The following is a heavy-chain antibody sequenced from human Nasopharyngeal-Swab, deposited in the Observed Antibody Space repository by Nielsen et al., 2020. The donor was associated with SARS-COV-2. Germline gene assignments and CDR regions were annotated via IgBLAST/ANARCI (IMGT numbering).Heavy chain of an antibody. V-gene: IGHV3-74*01. D-gene: IGHD3-22*01. J-gene: IGHJ4*02. CDR3: ARGQRDSRTGPGLDY. CDR2: INSDGSST. Sequence: WIRQPPGKGLVWVSRINSDGSSTSYADSVKGRFTISRDNAKNTLYLQMNSMRAEDTAVYYCARGQRDSRTGPGLDYWGQGTLVTVSS.